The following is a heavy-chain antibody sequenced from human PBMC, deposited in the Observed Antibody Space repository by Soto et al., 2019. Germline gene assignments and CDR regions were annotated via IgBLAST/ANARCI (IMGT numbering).Heavy chain of an antibody. J-gene: IGHJ4*02. Sequence: SETLSLTCAVAGGSISSGGYSWSWIRQPPGKGLEWIGYIYHSGSTYYNPSLQSRVTISVDRSKNQFSLKLSSVTAADTAVYYCARGKEVSYGYYFDYWGQGTLVTVSS. CDR3: ARGKEVSYGYYFDY. CDR2: IYHSGST. V-gene: IGHV4-30-2*01. D-gene: IGHD5-18*01. CDR1: GGSISSGGYS.